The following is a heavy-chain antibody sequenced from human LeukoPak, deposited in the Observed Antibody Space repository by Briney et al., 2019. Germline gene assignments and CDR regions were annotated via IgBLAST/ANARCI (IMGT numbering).Heavy chain of an antibody. CDR1: GGTFSSYA. CDR3: ARDPKYYYDSSGYTN. V-gene: IGHV1-69*01. J-gene: IGHJ4*02. CDR2: IIPIFGTA. D-gene: IGHD3-22*01. Sequence: GGSLRLSCAASGGTFSSYAISWVRQAPGQGLEWMGGIIPIFGTANYAQKFQGRVTITADESTSTAYMELSSLRSEDTAVYYCARDPKYYYDSSGYTNWGQGTLVTVSS.